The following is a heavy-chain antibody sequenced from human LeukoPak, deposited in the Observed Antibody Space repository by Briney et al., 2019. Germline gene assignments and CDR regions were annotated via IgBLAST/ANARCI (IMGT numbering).Heavy chain of an antibody. D-gene: IGHD6-19*01. J-gene: IGHJ4*02. CDR3: ARLDSSGWYGAN. CDR2: IYYSGST. V-gene: IGHV4-59*08. CDR1: GGSISSYY. Sequence: ETLSLTCTVSGGSISSYYWSWIRQPPGKGVEWIGYIYYSGSTNYNPSLKSRVTISVDTSKNQFSLKLSSVTAADTAVYYCARLDSSGWYGANWGQGTLVTVSS.